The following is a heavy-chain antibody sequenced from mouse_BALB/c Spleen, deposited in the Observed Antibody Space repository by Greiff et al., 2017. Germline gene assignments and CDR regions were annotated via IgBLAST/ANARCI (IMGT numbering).Heavy chain of an antibody. CDR3: ARERGNYYYAMDY. J-gene: IGHJ4*01. Sequence: VQLKESGPGLVKPSQTVSLTCTVTGISITTGNYRWSWIRQFPGNKLEWIGYIYYSGTITYNPSLTSRTTITRDTSKNQFFLEMNSLTAEDTATYYCARERGNYYYAMDYWGQGTSVTVSS. V-gene: IGHV3-5*02. CDR2: IYYSGTI. D-gene: IGHD2-1*01. CDR1: GISITTGNYR.